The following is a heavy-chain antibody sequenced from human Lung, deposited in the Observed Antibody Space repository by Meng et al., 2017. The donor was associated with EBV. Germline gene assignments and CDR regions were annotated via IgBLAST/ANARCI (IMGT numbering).Heavy chain of an antibody. D-gene: IGHD2-2*01. CDR1: GRSFSSSY. CDR2: INYSGIT. J-gene: IGHJ4*02. Sequence: QVQLQQWGPGLLKPSETLSLTCGVSGRSFSSSYWSWIRQPPGKGLEWIGQINYSGITNYNPSLKSRVTISVDTSKNQFSLSLNSVTAADTAVYYCARGGTSSAPFDYWGQETLVTVSS. V-gene: IGHV4-34*01. CDR3: ARGGTSSAPFDY.